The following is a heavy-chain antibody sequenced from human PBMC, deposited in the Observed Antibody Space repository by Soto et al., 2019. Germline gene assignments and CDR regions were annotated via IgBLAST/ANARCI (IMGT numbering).Heavy chain of an antibody. Sequence: EVQLLESGGGLVQPGGSLRLSCAASGFTFSSYAMSWVRQAPGKGLEWVSAISGSGGSTYYADSVKGRFTISRDNSKNTLNLQMNSLRAEDTAVYYCAKERSACSGGSCYRDAFDIWGQGTMVTVSS. CDR2: ISGSGGST. CDR1: GFTFSSYA. CDR3: AKERSACSGGSCYRDAFDI. D-gene: IGHD2-15*01. V-gene: IGHV3-23*01. J-gene: IGHJ3*02.